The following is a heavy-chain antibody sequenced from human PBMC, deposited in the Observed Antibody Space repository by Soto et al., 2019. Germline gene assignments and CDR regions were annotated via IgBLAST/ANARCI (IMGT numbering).Heavy chain of an antibody. CDR1: GFTFSSYW. V-gene: IGHV3-7*01. CDR2: IKQDGSEK. CDR3: ARDLSDPAAGIFDY. Sequence: LRLSCAASGFTFSSYWMSWVRQAPGKGLEWVANIKQDGSEKYYVDSVKGRFTISRDNAKNSLYLQMNSLRAEDTAVYYYARDLSDPAAGIFDYWGQGTLVTVSS. J-gene: IGHJ4*02. D-gene: IGHD6-13*01.